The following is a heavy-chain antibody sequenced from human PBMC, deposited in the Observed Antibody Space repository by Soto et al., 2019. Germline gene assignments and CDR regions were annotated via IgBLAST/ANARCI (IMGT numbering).Heavy chain of an antibody. D-gene: IGHD1-26*01. CDR1: GFTFSYYW. CDR3: ARGDRGAFDL. J-gene: IGHJ3*01. Sequence: EVQLVESGGGLVQPGESLRLSCAASGFTFSYYWMHWVRQAPGKGLVWVSRIHSDGSRTTYADSVKGRFSISRDNARNTVYLQMNSLRAEDTAVYYCARGDRGAFDLWGQGTVLTVSS. V-gene: IGHV3-74*01. CDR2: IHSDGSRT.